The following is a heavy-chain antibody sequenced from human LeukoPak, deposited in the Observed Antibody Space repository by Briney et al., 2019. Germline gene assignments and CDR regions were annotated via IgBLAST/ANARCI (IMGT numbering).Heavy chain of an antibody. CDR2: IYHSGST. D-gene: IGHD6-13*01. CDR3: ARAIAAAGPPHFDY. V-gene: IGHV4-30-2*01. Sequence: SETLSLTCAVSGGSISSGGYSWSWIRQPPGKGLEWIGYIYHSGSTYYNPSLKSRVTISVDRSKNQFSLKLSSVTAADTAVYYCARAIAAAGPPHFDYWGQGTLVTVSS. CDR1: GGSISSGGYS. J-gene: IGHJ4*02.